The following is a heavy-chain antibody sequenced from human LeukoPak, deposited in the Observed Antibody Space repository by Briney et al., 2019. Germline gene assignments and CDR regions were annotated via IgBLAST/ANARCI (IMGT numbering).Heavy chain of an antibody. D-gene: IGHD1-26*01. V-gene: IGHV3-30*02. CDR1: GFTFRNYG. J-gene: IGHJ3*02. Sequence: GGSLRLSCAASGFTFRNYGMHWVRQAPGKGLEWVTFIPSDGSNKYYADSVKGRFTIAKDNSKNTLYLQMNSLRTEDTAVYYCAKLVGATTFNAFDIWGQGTMVTVSS. CDR3: AKLVGATTFNAFDI. CDR2: IPSDGSNK.